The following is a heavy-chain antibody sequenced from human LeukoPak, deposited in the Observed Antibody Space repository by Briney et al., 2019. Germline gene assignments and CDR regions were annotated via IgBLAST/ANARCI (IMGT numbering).Heavy chain of an antibody. D-gene: IGHD3-22*01. CDR2: INPNSGGT. J-gene: IGHJ3*02. V-gene: IGHV1-2*02. CDR3: ARLGSSGYLNDAFDI. Sequence: ASVKVSCKASGYTFTGYYMHWVRQAPGQGLEWMGWINPNSGGTNYAQKFQGRVTMTRDTSISTAYMELSRLRSDDTAVYYCARLGSSGYLNDAFDIWGQGTMVTVSS. CDR1: GYTFTGYY.